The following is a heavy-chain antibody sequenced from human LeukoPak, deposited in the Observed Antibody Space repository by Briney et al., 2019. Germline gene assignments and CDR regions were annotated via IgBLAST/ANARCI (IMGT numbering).Heavy chain of an antibody. CDR3: ARGKAVDVGRVDAFDI. CDR1: GGSISGYY. V-gene: IGHV4-34*01. CDR2: IYHSGST. D-gene: IGHD2-15*01. J-gene: IGHJ3*02. Sequence: KTSETLSLTRAVYGGSISGYYWSWIRQPPGKGLEWIGYIYHSGSTYYNPSLKSRVTISVDRSKNQFSLKLSSVTAADTAVYYCARGKAVDVGRVDAFDIWGQGTMVTVSS.